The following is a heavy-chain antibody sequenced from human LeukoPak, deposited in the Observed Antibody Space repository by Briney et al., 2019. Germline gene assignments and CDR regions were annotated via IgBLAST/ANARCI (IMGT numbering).Heavy chain of an antibody. CDR2: IYYSGST. CDR1: GGSISSYY. J-gene: IGHJ4*02. V-gene: IGHV4-59*01. Sequence: SETLSLTCTVSGGSISSYYWSWIRQPPGKGLGWIGYIYYSGSTNYNPSLKSRVTISVDTSKNQFSLKLSSVTAADTAVYYCAGHSNGVPYWGQGTLVTVSS. CDR3: AGHSNGVPY. D-gene: IGHD4-11*01.